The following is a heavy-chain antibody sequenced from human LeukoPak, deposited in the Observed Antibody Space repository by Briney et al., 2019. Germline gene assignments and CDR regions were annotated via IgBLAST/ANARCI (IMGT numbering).Heavy chain of an antibody. D-gene: IGHD3-22*01. CDR2: ISAYNGNT. CDR1: GYTFTSFG. V-gene: IGHV1-18*01. J-gene: IGHJ4*02. Sequence: ASVKVSCKASGYTFTSFGISWVRQAPGQGLEWMGWISAYNGNTNYAQKLQGRVTMTTDTSTSTAYMELRSLRSDDTAVYYCARWYYYDSSGYFDYWGQGTLVTVSS. CDR3: ARWYYYDSSGYFDY.